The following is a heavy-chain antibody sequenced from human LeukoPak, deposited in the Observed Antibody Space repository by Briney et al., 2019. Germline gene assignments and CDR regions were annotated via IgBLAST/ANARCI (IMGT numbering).Heavy chain of an antibody. CDR2: IYYSGST. V-gene: IGHV4-59*08. J-gene: IGHJ5*02. CDR3: ARQYSGGWYWFDP. Sequence: SDTLSLTCTVCGGAISSYYWSWIRQPPGKGLEWIGYIYYSGSTNYNPSLKSRVTISVDTSKNQFSLKLSSVTAADTAVYYCARQYSGGWYWFDPWGQGTLVTVSS. D-gene: IGHD6-19*01. CDR1: GGAISSYY.